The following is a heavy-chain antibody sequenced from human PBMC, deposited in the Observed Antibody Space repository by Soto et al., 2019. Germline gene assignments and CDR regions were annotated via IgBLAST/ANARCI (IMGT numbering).Heavy chain of an antibody. Sequence: DVQLVESGGGLVQPGRSLRLSCAASGFTFDDYAKHWVRQAPGKGLEWVSGISWNSGSIGYADSVKGRFTISRDNAKNSLYLQMNSLRAEDTALYYCAKHYGDRWGQGTMVTVSS. D-gene: IGHD4-17*01. CDR2: ISWNSGSI. J-gene: IGHJ3*01. CDR3: AKHYGDR. CDR1: GFTFDDYA. V-gene: IGHV3-9*01.